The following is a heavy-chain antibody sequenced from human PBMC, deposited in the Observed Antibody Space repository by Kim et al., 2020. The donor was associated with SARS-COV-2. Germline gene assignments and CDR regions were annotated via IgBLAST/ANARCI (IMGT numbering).Heavy chain of an antibody. Sequence: ASVNVSCKASGYTFTGYYMHWVRQAPGQGLEWMGWINPNSGGTNYAQNFEGRVTMTRDTSISTAYMEMKWLRSDDTAVYFCARGRYCRSGNCFSNWIDPWGQGTLVTVSS. J-gene: IGHJ5*02. CDR3: ARGRYCRSGNCFSNWIDP. CDR1: GYTFTGYY. V-gene: IGHV1-2*02. D-gene: IGHD2-15*01. CDR2: INPNSGGT.